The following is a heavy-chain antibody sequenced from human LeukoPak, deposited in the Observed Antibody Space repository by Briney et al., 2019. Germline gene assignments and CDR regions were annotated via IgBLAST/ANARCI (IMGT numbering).Heavy chain of an antibody. V-gene: IGHV3-21*01. Sequence: GGTLRLSCAASGFTFSSYSMNWVRQAPGKGLGWVSSISSSSSYIYYADSVKGRFTISTDNAKNSLYLQMNSLRAEDTAVYYCARDYDILTGSYDYWGQGTLVTVSS. CDR2: ISSSSSYI. CDR1: GFTFSSYS. D-gene: IGHD3-9*01. J-gene: IGHJ4*02. CDR3: ARDYDILTGSYDY.